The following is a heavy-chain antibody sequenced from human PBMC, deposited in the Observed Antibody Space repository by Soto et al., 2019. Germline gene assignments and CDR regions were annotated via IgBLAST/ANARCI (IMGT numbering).Heavy chain of an antibody. CDR2: ISAYNGNT. V-gene: IGHV1-18*01. CDR1: GYAFGSYR. CDR3: ARDIPKYYDILTGTNDPHNWFDP. Sequence: LVKRSWKTSGYAFGSYRVCWVILAKGQGLEWMGWISAYNGNTNYAQKLQGRVTMTTDTSTSTAYMELRSLRSDDTAVYYCARDIPKYYDILTGTNDPHNWFDPWGQRTLVTVSS. J-gene: IGHJ5*02. D-gene: IGHD3-9*01.